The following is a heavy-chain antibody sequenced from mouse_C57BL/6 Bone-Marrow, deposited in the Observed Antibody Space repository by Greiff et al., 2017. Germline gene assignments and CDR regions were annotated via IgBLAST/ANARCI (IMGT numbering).Heavy chain of an antibody. J-gene: IGHJ1*03. D-gene: IGHD3-3*01. V-gene: IGHV1-15*01. CDR2: IDPETGGT. Sequence: QVQLQQSGAELVRPGASVTLSCKASGYTFTDYEMHWVKQTPVHGLEWIGAIDPETGGTAYNQKFKGKAILTADKSSSTAYIELRSLTSADSAVYDCTRGGDCWDCDVWGTGTTVTVSS. CDR1: GYTFTDYE. CDR3: TRGGDCWDCDV.